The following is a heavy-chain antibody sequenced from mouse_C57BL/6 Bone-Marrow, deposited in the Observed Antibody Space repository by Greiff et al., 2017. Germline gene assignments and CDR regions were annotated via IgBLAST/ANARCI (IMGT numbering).Heavy chain of an antibody. D-gene: IGHD1-1*01. CDR1: GYTFTDYE. CDR3: TRYDYYGSSYVFAY. Sequence: QVQLKQSGAELVRPGASVTLSCKASGYTFTDYEMHWVKQTPVHGLEWIGAIDPETGGTAYNQKFKGKAILTADKSSSTAYMELRSLTSEDSAVYYCTRYDYYGSSYVFAYWGQGTLVTVSA. J-gene: IGHJ3*01. V-gene: IGHV1-15*01. CDR2: IDPETGGT.